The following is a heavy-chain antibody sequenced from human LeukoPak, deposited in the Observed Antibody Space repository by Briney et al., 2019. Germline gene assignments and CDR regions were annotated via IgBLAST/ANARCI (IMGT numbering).Heavy chain of an antibody. CDR2: ISWNGGSI. D-gene: IGHD3-10*01. V-gene: IGHV3-9*01. CDR3: STDIGSGRDYYFDY. CDR1: GFTFDDYA. J-gene: IGHJ4*02. Sequence: GGSLRLSCAASGFTFDDYAMHWVRQAPGKGLEWVSGISWNGGSIGYADSVKGRFTISRDNAKNSLYLQMNRLRAEDTALYYCSTDIGSGRDYYFDYWGQRTLDTVSS.